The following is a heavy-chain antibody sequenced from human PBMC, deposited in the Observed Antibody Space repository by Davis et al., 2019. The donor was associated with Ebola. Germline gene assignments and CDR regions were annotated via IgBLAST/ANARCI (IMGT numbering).Heavy chain of an antibody. CDR1: GLIFNNYW. V-gene: IGHV3-7*01. CDR2: IKEDGGEK. J-gene: IGHJ2*01. CDR3: ARDLPGGDWYFDL. Sequence: GESLKISCAASGLIFNNYWMSWIRQAPGKGPEWVAIIKEDGGEKYYVDSVKGRFTISRDNAKNSLYLQMNSLRDEDTAVYYCARDLPGGDWYFDLWGRGTLVTVSS. D-gene: IGHD1-14*01.